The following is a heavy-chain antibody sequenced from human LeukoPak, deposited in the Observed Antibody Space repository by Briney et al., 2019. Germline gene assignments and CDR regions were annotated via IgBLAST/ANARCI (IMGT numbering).Heavy chain of an antibody. CDR3: AATRKTTVTTDY. Sequence: PGGSLRLSCAASGFTFSSYSMNWVRQAPGKGLEWVSSISSSSSYIYYADSVKGRFTISRDNAKNSLYLQMNSLRAEDTAVYYCAATRKTTVTTDYWGQGTLVTVSS. CDR1: GFTFSSYS. J-gene: IGHJ4*02. D-gene: IGHD4-17*01. V-gene: IGHV3-21*01. CDR2: ISSSSSYI.